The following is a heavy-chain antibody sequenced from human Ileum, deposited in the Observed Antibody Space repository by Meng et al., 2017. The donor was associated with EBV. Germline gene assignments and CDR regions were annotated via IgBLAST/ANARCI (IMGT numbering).Heavy chain of an antibody. Sequence: QVKLQASGPGLVKPSETLFLTCAVSGGSISRSDWWSWVRQPPGKGLEWIGETSHSGSTNYSPSLKSRVTISLDKSKNQLSLKLNSVTAADTAVYYCASSDYYRSDYWGQGTLVTVSS. CDR3: ASSDYYRSDY. CDR1: GGSISRSDW. J-gene: IGHJ4*02. CDR2: TSHSGST. D-gene: IGHD3-22*01. V-gene: IGHV4-4*02.